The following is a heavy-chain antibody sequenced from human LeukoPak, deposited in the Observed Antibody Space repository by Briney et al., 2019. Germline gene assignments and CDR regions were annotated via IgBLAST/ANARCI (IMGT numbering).Heavy chain of an antibody. CDR3: ARGTGIAAPGYSRR. V-gene: IGHV1-2*02. CDR2: INPNSGGT. CDR1: GYTFTGYY. J-gene: IGHJ1*01. Sequence: GASVKVSCKASGYTFTGYYMHWVRQAPGQGLEWMGWINPNSGGTNYAQKFQGRVTMTRDTSISTAYMELSSLRSEDTAVYYCARGTGIAAPGYSRRGGKGPLVPVP. D-gene: IGHD6-13*01.